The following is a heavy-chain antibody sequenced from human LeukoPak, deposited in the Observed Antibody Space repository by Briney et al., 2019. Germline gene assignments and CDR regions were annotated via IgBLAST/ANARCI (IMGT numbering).Heavy chain of an antibody. CDR2: IYYSGST. Sequence: SETLSLTCTVSGGSISSYYWSWIRQPPGKGLEWIGYIYYSGSTNYNPSLKSRVTISVDTSKNQFSLKLSSVTAADTAVYYCARDKGGSYKNWGQGTLVTVSS. CDR3: ARDKGGSYKN. CDR1: GGSISSYY. V-gene: IGHV4-59*01. J-gene: IGHJ4*02. D-gene: IGHD1-26*01.